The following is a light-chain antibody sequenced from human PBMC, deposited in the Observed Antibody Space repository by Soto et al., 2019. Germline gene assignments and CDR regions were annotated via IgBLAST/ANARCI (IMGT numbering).Light chain of an antibody. CDR1: QSISNF. Sequence: DIQMTQSPSSLSASVGDRVTITCRASQSISNFLNWYQQKPGKAPKLLIYAASSLRSGVTSRFSGSGSGTDFTLTISILQREDFATYVCQQSYSSPWTFVQGTKVEIK. V-gene: IGKV1-39*01. CDR3: QQSYSSPWT. CDR2: AAS. J-gene: IGKJ1*01.